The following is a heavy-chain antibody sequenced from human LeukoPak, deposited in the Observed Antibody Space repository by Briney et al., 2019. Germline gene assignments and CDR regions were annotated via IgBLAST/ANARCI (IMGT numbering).Heavy chain of an antibody. CDR1: GFTFSSYW. CDR2: IKQDGSEK. Sequence: GGSLRLSCAASGFTFSSYWMSRVRQAPGKGLEWVANIKQDGSEKYYVDSVKGRFTISRDNAKNSLYLQMNSLRAEDTAVYYCARESNLAAAPHFDYWGQGTLVTVSS. D-gene: IGHD6-13*01. V-gene: IGHV3-7*03. CDR3: ARESNLAAAPHFDY. J-gene: IGHJ4*02.